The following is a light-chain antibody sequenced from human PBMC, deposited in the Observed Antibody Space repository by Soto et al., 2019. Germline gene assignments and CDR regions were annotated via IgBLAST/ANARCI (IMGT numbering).Light chain of an antibody. CDR1: QSISSS. CDR3: QQYNNYYT. CDR2: DGA. J-gene: IGKJ2*01. Sequence: DIQMTQSPSTLSASVGDRVTITCRASQSISSSLAWYQQKPGKAPKFLLYDGATLESGVPSRFSGSGSGTEFTLTISNLQPDDFATYYCQQYNNYYTFGQGTKLEIK. V-gene: IGKV1-5*01.